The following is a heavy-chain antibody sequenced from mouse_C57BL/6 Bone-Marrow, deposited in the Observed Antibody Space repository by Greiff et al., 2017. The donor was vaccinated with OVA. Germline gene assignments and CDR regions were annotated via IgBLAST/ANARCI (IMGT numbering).Heavy chain of an antibody. V-gene: IGHV10-1*01. CDR3: VRYYYGSSSDAMDY. D-gene: IGHD1-1*01. CDR2: IRSKSNNYAT. CDR1: GFSFNTYA. J-gene: IGHJ4*01. Sequence: GGGLVQPTGSLTLSCAASGFSFNTYAMNWVRQAPGKGLEWVARIRSKSNNYATYYADSVKDRFTISRDDSESMLYLQMNNLKTEDTAMYYCVRYYYGSSSDAMDYWGQGTSVTVSS.